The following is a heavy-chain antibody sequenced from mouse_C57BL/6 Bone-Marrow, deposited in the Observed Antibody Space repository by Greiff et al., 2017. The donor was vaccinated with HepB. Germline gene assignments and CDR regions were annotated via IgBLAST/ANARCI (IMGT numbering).Heavy chain of an antibody. D-gene: IGHD4-1*01. CDR2: INPSSGYT. CDR3: ASRRPSWGGFAY. J-gene: IGHJ3*01. Sequence: VQLQQSGAELARPGASVKMSCKASGYTFTSFTMHWVKQRPGQGLEWIGYINPSSGYTKYNQKFKDKATLTADKYSSTAYMQMSSLTSEDSAVYYCASRRPSWGGFAYWGQGTLVTVSA. CDR1: GYTFTSFT. V-gene: IGHV1-4*01.